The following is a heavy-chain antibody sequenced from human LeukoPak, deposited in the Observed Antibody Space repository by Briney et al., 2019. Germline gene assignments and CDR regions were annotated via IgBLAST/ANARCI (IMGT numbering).Heavy chain of an antibody. D-gene: IGHD4-11*01. CDR2: ISAYNGNT. V-gene: IGHV1-18*04. Sequence: ASVKVSCKASGYTFTGYYMHWVRQVPGQGLEWMGWISAYNGNTNYAQKLQGRVTMTTDTSTSTAYMELRSLRSDDTAVYYCARASLTTDAFDIWGQGTMVTVSS. CDR3: ARASLTTDAFDI. J-gene: IGHJ3*02. CDR1: GYTFTGYY.